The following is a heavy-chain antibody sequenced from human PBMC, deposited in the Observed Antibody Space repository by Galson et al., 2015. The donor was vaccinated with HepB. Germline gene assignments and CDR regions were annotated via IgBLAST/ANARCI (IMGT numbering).Heavy chain of an antibody. D-gene: IGHD6-19*01. Sequence: SLRLSCAASGFTFSTYWMHWVRQAPGKGLVWVSRINSDGSSTTYADSVKGRFTISRDNAKNTLYLQMNSLRAEDTAVYYRAREYSSGWDRIDYWGQGTLVTVSS. J-gene: IGHJ4*02. V-gene: IGHV3-74*01. CDR3: AREYSSGWDRIDY. CDR2: INSDGSST. CDR1: GFTFSTYW.